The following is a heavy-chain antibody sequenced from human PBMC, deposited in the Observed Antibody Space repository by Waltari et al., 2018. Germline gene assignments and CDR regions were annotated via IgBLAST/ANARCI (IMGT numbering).Heavy chain of an antibody. V-gene: IGHV3-30*01. Sequence: QVQLVESGGGVVQPGRSLRLSFAASGFPFRSYAMHWVRQAPGKGLEWVAVISYDGSNKYYADSVKGRFTISRDNSKNTLYLQMNSLRAEDTAVYYCASPLLGGGNSALDYWGQGTLVTVSS. D-gene: IGHD2-21*02. J-gene: IGHJ4*02. CDR1: GFPFRSYA. CDR2: ISYDGSNK. CDR3: ASPLLGGGNSALDY.